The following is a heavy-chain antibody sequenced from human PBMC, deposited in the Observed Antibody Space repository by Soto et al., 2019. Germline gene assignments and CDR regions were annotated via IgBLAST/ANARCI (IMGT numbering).Heavy chain of an antibody. D-gene: IGHD6-25*01. CDR2: LSASGGTI. CDR1: GFSVRNYD. J-gene: IGHJ3*02. CDR3: TREKSPMKSGYDAFDI. Sequence: EAQLVESGGGLIQPGGSVRLSCAASGFSVRNYDMDWVRQVPGKGPEWVAHLSASGGTIFYGDSAKGRFTISRDNADNSLYLQTNRLRAEDTAIYYCTREKSPMKSGYDAFDIWGRGTMVTVSA. V-gene: IGHV3-48*03.